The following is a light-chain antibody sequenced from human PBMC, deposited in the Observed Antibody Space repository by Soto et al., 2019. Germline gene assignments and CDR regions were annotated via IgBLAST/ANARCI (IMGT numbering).Light chain of an antibody. Sequence: QSALTQPASMSGSPGQSITISCTGTSSDVGGYNYVSWYQQHPGKAPKLMIYEVSNRPSGVSNRFSGSKSGNTASLTVSGLQAEDEADYYCSSYAGSNNPVVFGGGTKLTVL. CDR1: SSDVGGYNY. CDR2: EVS. J-gene: IGLJ2*01. CDR3: SSYAGSNNPVV. V-gene: IGLV2-14*01.